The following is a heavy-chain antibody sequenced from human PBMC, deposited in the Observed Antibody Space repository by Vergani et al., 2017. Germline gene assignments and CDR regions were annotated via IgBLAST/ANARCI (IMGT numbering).Heavy chain of an antibody. CDR3: ARDLFYYDSSGYYSGFFDY. Sequence: EVQLVESGGGLVQTGGSLRISCAASGFTFSSYGMNWVRQAPGKGLEWVSYISGSSSTTHYADSVKGRFTISRDDAKNSLYLQMNSLRAEDTAVYYCARDLFYYDSSGYYSGFFDYWGQGTLVTVSS. D-gene: IGHD3-22*01. CDR2: ISGSSSTT. J-gene: IGHJ4*02. V-gene: IGHV3-48*01. CDR1: GFTFSSYG.